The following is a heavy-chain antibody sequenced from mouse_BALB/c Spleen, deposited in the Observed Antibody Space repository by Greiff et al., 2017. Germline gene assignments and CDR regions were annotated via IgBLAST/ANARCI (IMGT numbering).Heavy chain of an antibody. D-gene: IGHD3-1*01. Sequence: EVKLMESGPELVKPGASVKMSCKASGYTFTSYVMHWVKQKPGQGLEWIGYINPYNDGTKYNEKFKGKATLTSDKSSSTAYMELSSLTSEDSAVYYCARSGSRRGFAYWGQGTLVTVSA. CDR2: INPYNDGT. J-gene: IGHJ3*01. V-gene: IGHV1-14*01. CDR3: ARSGSRRGFAY. CDR1: GYTFTSYV.